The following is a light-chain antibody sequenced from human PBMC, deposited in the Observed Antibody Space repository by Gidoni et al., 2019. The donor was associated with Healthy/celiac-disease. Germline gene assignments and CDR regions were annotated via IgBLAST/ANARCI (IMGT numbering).Light chain of an antibody. CDR2: AAS. CDR3: QQSYSTPLT. J-gene: IGKJ4*01. Sequence: DIQMTQSPSSLSASVGDRVTITCRASQSISSYLNWYQQKPGKAPKLLIYAASSLQSGVPSRFSGSGSGTDFHLTISSLQPEDFATYYCQQSYSTPLTFGGXTKVEIK. CDR1: QSISSY. V-gene: IGKV1-39*01.